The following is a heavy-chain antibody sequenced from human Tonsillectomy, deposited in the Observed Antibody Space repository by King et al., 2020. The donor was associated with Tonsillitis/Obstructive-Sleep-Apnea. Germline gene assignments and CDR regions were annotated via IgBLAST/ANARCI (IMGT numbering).Heavy chain of an antibody. Sequence: VQLVESGGGLVQPGRSLRLSCAASGFTFDDYAMHWARQAQGKGLEGVSGFSGNSGSIGYADSVKGRFTISRDNAKTSLYLQMNSLRAEDTALYYCAKDKSGGYWAGVEYWGQGTLVTVSS. CDR2: FSGNSGSI. CDR3: AKDKSGGYWAGVEY. V-gene: IGHV3-9*01. D-gene: IGHD2-21*02. J-gene: IGHJ4*02. CDR1: GFTFDDYA.